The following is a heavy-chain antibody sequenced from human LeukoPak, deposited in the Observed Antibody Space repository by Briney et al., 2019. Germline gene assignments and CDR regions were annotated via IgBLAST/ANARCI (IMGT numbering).Heavy chain of an antibody. CDR2: ISSNGGST. CDR1: GFTFSSYA. D-gene: IGHD3-22*01. J-gene: IGHJ4*02. V-gene: IGHV3-64D*09. Sequence: GGSLRLSCSASGFTFSSYAMHWVRQAPGKGLEYVSAISSNGGSTYYADSVKGRFTISRDNSKNTLYLQMSSLRAEDTAVYYCVKEATMIVVVRGYDYWGQGTLVTVSS. CDR3: VKEATMIVVVRGYDY.